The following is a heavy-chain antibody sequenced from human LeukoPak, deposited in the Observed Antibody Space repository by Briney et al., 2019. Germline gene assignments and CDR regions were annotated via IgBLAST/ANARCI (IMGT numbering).Heavy chain of an antibody. CDR1: GFTFDDYA. J-gene: IGHJ4*02. CDR3: ARGYCSVSTCYYFDY. V-gene: IGHV3-9*03. CDR2: ISWNSGNI. Sequence: GRSLRLSCAASGFTFDDYATHWVRQAPGKGLEWVSGISWNSGNIDYADSVRGRFTISRDNAKNSLYLQMNSLRVEDMALYYCARGYCSVSTCYYFDYWGQGTLVTVSS. D-gene: IGHD2-15*01.